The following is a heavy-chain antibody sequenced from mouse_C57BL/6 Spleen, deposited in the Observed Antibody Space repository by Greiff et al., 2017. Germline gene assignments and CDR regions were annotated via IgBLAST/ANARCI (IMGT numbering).Heavy chain of an antibody. Sequence: QVQLKQSGAELVKPGASVKLSCKASGYTFTEYTIHWVKQRSGQGLEWIGWFYPGSGSIKYNEKFKDKATLTVDKSSSTAYMQLSSLTSEDSAVYYCARSYYPLAMDYWGQGTSVTVSS. V-gene: IGHV1-62-2*01. CDR2: FYPGSGSI. CDR3: ARSYYPLAMDY. CDR1: GYTFTEYT. J-gene: IGHJ4*01. D-gene: IGHD1-1*02.